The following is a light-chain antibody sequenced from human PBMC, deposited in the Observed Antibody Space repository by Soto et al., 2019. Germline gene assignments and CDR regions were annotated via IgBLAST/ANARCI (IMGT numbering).Light chain of an antibody. CDR1: QSVSHNY. CDR3: QQYDRSWT. CDR2: GAS. V-gene: IGKV3-20*01. J-gene: IGKJ1*01. Sequence: DIVLTQSPGTLSLSPGERATLSCRASQSVSHNYLAWYQQKPGQAPRLLIYGASSRATGIPDRFSASGSGTDFILTISRLEPEDFAVYYCQQYDRSWTFGQGTKVDIK.